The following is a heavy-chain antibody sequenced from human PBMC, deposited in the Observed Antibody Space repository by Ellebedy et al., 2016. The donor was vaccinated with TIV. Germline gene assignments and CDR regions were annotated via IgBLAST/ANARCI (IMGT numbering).Heavy chain of an antibody. Sequence: GESLKISCAASGFTFSSYAVSWVRQAPGKGLEWVSGVSGSGGSTYYADSVKGRFTISRDNSKNTLYLQMNSLRAEDTAVYHCAKGGYSGFDSIFDYWGQGTLVTVSS. D-gene: IGHD5-12*01. J-gene: IGHJ4*02. V-gene: IGHV3-23*01. CDR2: VSGSGGST. CDR1: GFTFSSYA. CDR3: AKGGYSGFDSIFDY.